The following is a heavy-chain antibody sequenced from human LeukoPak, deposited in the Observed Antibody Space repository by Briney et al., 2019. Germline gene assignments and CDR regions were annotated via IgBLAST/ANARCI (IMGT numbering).Heavy chain of an antibody. CDR1: GGTFSSYA. Sequence: ASVKVSCKASGGTFSSYAISWVRQAPGQGLEWMGGIIPIFGTANYAQKLQGRVTMTTDTSTSTAYMELRSLRSDDTAVYYCARYHNWNAIDYWGQGTLVTVSS. V-gene: IGHV1-69*05. CDR2: IIPIFGTA. CDR3: ARYHNWNAIDY. D-gene: IGHD1-20*01. J-gene: IGHJ4*02.